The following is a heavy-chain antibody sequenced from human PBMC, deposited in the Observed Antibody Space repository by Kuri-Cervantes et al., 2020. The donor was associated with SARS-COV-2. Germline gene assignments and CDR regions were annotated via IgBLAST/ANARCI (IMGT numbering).Heavy chain of an antibody. D-gene: IGHD3-3*01. V-gene: IGHV3-74*01. J-gene: IGHJ5*02. CDR2: INSDGSST. CDR1: GYTFSSYW. CDR3: ARDVVHDFCSGYENWFDP. Sequence: GEFLKISCAASGYTFSSYWMHWVRQAPGKGMVWVSLINSDGSSTSYADSVKGRFTIPGENAKNTLYLQMNSLRTEVTAVYYCARDVVHDFCSGYENWFDPWGQGTLVTVSS.